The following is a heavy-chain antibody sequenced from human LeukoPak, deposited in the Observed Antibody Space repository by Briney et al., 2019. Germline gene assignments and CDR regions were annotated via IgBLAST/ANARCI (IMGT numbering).Heavy chain of an antibody. CDR2: IYDSGST. J-gene: IGHJ4*02. V-gene: IGHV4-30-4*07. D-gene: IGHD2-15*01. CDR1: DDSISSGGYS. Sequence: SETLSLTCAVSDDSISSGGYSWSWIRQPPGKGLEWIGYIYDSGSTNYNPSLKSRVTISVDTSKNQFSLKLSSVTAADTAVYYCARSATLDYWGQGTLVTVSS. CDR3: ARSATLDY.